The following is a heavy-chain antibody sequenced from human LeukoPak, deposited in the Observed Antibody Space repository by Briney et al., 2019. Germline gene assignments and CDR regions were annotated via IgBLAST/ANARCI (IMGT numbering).Heavy chain of an antibody. CDR1: GFTFSSYS. J-gene: IGHJ5*02. Sequence: GESLRLSCAAPGFTFSSYSMNWVRQAPGKGLEWVSYISSASNTIYYADSVKGRFTISRDKAKNSLYLQMNSLRAEDTAMYYCARDGWFGDYNWFDPWGQGTLVTVSS. CDR3: ARDGWFGDYNWFDP. D-gene: IGHD3-10*01. V-gene: IGHV3-48*01. CDR2: ISSASNTI.